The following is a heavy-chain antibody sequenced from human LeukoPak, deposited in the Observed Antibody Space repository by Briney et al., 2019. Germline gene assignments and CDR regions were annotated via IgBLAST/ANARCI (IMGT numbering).Heavy chain of an antibody. V-gene: IGHV5-10-1*01. CDR2: IDPSDSYT. Sequence: GESLKISCKGSGYGFTTCWIGWVRQMPGKGLEWMGRIDPSDSYTNYSPSFQGHVTISADKSISTAYLQWSSLKASDTAMYYCARRADYGDYVSDYFDYWGQGTLVTVSS. CDR1: GYGFTTCW. J-gene: IGHJ4*02. CDR3: ARRADYGDYVSDYFDY. D-gene: IGHD4-17*01.